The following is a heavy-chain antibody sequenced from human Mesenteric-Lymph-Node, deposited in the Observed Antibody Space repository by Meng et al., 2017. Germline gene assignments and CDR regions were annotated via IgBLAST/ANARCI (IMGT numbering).Heavy chain of an antibody. CDR1: GGSISSYY. J-gene: IGHJ4*02. CDR2: IYTTGRA. D-gene: IGHD5-24*01. CDR3: AREDGSEDYFDY. V-gene: IGHV4-4*07. Sequence: SETLSLTCTVSGGSISSYYWSWIRQPAGKGLEWVGRIYTTGRANYNPSLESRVTMSVDTSRNQFSLKVRSVTAADTAVYYCAREDGSEDYFDYWGQGTLVTVSS.